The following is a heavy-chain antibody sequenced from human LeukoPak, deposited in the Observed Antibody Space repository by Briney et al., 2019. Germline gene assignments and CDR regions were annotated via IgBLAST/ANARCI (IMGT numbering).Heavy chain of an antibody. J-gene: IGHJ4*02. CDR1: GFSFSGYA. Sequence: SGGSLRLSCAASGFSFSGYAMSWFRQAPGKGPVWVSRINPDGSVTWDADSVRGRFIISRDDAKNTLYLQMNSLRAEDTALYYCAREAPAYGERYFVSWGQGTLVTVSS. CDR2: INPDGSVT. D-gene: IGHD2-21*01. CDR3: AREAPAYGERYFVS. V-gene: IGHV3-74*01.